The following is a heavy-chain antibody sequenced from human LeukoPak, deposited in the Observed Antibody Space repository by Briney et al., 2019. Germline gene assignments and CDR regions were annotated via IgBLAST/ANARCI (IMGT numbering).Heavy chain of an antibody. V-gene: IGHV4-34*01. Sequence: SETLSLTCAVYGGSLSGYYWSWIRQPPGKGLEWIGEINHSGSTNYNSSLKSRGTISVDTSKNQFSLKLSSVSAADTAVYYCAIGYDILTGYYTWGQGTLVTVSS. CDR2: INHSGST. J-gene: IGHJ4*02. CDR1: GGSLSGYY. CDR3: AIGYDILTGYYT. D-gene: IGHD3-9*01.